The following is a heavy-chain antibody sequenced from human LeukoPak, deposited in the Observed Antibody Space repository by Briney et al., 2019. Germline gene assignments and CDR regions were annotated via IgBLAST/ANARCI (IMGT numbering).Heavy chain of an antibody. J-gene: IGHJ5*02. CDR1: GYTFTGYY. D-gene: IGHD2-15*01. CDR3: ARAAGYCSGGSCYGYNWFDP. V-gene: IGHV1-2*02. Sequence: GASVKVSCKASGYTFTGYYLHWVRQAPGQGLEWMGCVNPNSGDTNYAQKFQGSVTMTRDTSISTVYMELSRLRSDDTAVYYCARAAGYCSGGSCYGYNWFDPWGQGTLVTVSS. CDR2: VNPNSGDT.